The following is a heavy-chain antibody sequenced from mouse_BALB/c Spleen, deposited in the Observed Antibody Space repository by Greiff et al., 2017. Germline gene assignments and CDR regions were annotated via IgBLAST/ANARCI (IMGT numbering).Heavy chain of an antibody. CDR3: ARLTRPYYYAMDY. D-gene: IGHD1-2*01. J-gene: IGHJ4*01. CDR1: GFTFSSYT. CDR2: ISNGGGST. V-gene: IGHV5-12-2*01. Sequence: EVKLVESGGGLVQPGGSLKLSCAASGFTFSSYTMSWVRQTPEKRLEWVAYISNGGGSTYYPDTVKGRFTISRDNAKNTLYLQMSSLKSEDTAMYYCARLTRPYYYAMDYWGQGTSVTVSS.